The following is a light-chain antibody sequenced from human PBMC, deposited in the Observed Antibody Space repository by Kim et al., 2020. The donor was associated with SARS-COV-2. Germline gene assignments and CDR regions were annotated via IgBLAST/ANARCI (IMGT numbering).Light chain of an antibody. J-gene: IGLJ3*02. Sequence: ELTQPPSASGTPGQRVAISCSGSSSNIGSNYVYWYQQLPGTAPKLLIYRNNQRPSGVPDRFSGSKSGTSASLAISGLRSEDEADYYCAAWDDSLSGWVFGGGTQLTVL. CDR1: SSNIGSNY. V-gene: IGLV1-47*01. CDR3: AAWDDSLSGWV. CDR2: RNN.